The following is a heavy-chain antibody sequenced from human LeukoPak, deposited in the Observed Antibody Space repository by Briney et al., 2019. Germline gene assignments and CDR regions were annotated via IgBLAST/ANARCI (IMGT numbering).Heavy chain of an antibody. D-gene: IGHD1-7*01. V-gene: IGHV1-2*06. J-gene: IGHJ3*02. CDR2: INPNSGGT. CDR3: ARLITGTTTAFDI. CDR1: GYTFTGYY. Sequence: ASVKVSCKASGYTFTGYYMHWVRQAPGQGLEWMGRINPNSGGTNYAQKFQGRVTMTRDTSISTAYMGLSRLRSDDTAVYYCARLITGTTTAFDIWGQGTMVTVSS.